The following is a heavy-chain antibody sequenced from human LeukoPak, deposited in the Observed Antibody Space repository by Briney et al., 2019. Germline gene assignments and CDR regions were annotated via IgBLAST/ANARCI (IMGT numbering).Heavy chain of an antibody. D-gene: IGHD1-26*01. CDR3: ARERVAKWYFDY. CDR1: GGSISSGGYY. V-gene: IGHV4-31*03. J-gene: IGHJ4*02. CDR2: IYYSGST. Sequence: PSETLSLTCTVSGGSISSGGYYWSWIRQHPGQGLEWIGYIYYSGSTYYNPSLKSRVTISVDTSKNQFSLKLSSVTAADTAVYYCARERVAKWYFDYWGQGTLVTVSS.